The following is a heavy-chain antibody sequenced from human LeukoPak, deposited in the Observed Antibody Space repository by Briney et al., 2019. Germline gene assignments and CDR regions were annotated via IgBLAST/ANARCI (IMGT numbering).Heavy chain of an antibody. CDR2: ISSSGSTI. D-gene: IGHD2-21*02. J-gene: IGHJ6*02. V-gene: IGHV3-11*01. CDR3: ARDWVVVTAILSNYYYYGMDV. Sequence: GGSLRLSCAASGFTFSDYYVSWIRQAPGKGLEWVSYISSSGSTIYYADSVKGRFTISRDNAKNSLYLQMNSLRAEDTAVYYCARDWVVVTAILSNYYYYGMDVWGQGTTVTVSS. CDR1: GFTFSDYY.